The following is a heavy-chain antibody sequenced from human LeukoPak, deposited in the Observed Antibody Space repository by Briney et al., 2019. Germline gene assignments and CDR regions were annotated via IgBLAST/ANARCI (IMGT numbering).Heavy chain of an antibody. D-gene: IGHD3-3*01. CDR2: ISGSAYST. J-gene: IGHJ4*02. CDR1: GFTFSSYG. CDR3: ASGEWLFFDY. V-gene: IGHV3-23*01. Sequence: PGGSLSLSCAASGFTFSSYGMSWVRQAPGKGLEWVSTISGSAYSTYYADSVKGRFTISRDNSKNTLYLQMNSLRAEDTAVYYCASGEWLFFDYWGQGTLVTVSS.